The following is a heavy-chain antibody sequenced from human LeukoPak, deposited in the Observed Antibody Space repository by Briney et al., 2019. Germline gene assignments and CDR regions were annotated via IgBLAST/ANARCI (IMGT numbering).Heavy chain of an antibody. CDR1: GNTFTSYD. V-gene: IGHV1-2*02. J-gene: IGHJ4*02. Sequence: ASVKVSCKASGNTFTSYDINWVRQAPGQGLEWMGWINPNSGGTYYAQMFQGRVTMTRDTSISTAYMELSRLISDDTAVYYCARGSSDYSGTFDYWGQGTLVTVSS. CDR3: ARGSSDYSGTFDY. CDR2: INPNSGGT. D-gene: IGHD5-18*01.